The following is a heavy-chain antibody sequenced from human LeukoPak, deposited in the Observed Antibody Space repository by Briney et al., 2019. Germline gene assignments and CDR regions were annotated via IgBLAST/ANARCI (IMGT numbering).Heavy chain of an antibody. V-gene: IGHV3-11*01. D-gene: IGHD2-15*01. CDR1: GFTFSDWF. Sequence: GGSLRLSCAASGFTFSDWFVSWIRQAPGTGLEWVSYISNSGNTIYYADSVKGRFTISRDNAKKTVNLQMNSLRAEDTAIYYCAGARGWHPYYFDYWGQGTLVTVSS. CDR2: ISNSGNTI. CDR3: AGARGWHPYYFDY. J-gene: IGHJ4*02.